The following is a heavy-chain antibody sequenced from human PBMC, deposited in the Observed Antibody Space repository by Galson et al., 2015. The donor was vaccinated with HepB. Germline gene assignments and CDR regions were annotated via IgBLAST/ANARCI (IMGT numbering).Heavy chain of an antibody. Sequence: SLRLSCAASGFTVSSNYMSWVRQAPGKGLEWVSVIYSGGSTYYADSVKGRFTISRDNSKNTLYLQMNSLRAEDTAVYYCARRRSSGWYFDYWGQGTLVTVSS. CDR3: ARRRSSGWYFDY. D-gene: IGHD6-19*01. CDR1: GFTVSSNY. J-gene: IGHJ4*02. V-gene: IGHV3-66*01. CDR2: IYSGGST.